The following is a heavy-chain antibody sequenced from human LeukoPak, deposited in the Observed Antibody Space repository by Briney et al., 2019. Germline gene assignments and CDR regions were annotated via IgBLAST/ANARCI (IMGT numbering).Heavy chain of an antibody. J-gene: IGHJ3*02. V-gene: IGHV3-33*01. CDR1: GITLRSYG. CDR2: IWYDGSKT. CDR3: ATMTMVTAFDI. D-gene: IGHD5-18*01. Sequence: GGSLRLFCAAFGITLRSYGMHWVRQAPGKGLEWVALIWYDGSKTYYTDSVKGRFTISRDNSKNTLFLQVNSLRAEDTAVYYCATMTMVTAFDIWGQGTVVTVSS.